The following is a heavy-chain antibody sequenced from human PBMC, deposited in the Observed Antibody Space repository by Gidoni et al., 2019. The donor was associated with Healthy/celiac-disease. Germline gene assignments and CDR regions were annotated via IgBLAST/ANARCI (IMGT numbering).Heavy chain of an antibody. CDR2: INSDGSST. CDR3: ARSRVMDTMVRGGDLYNWFDP. Sequence: EVQLVESGGGLVQPGGSLRLSCAASGFPFRSYWMHWVRQAPGKGLVWVSRINSDGSSTSYADSVKGRFTISRDNAKNTLYLQMNSLRAEDTAVYYCARSRVMDTMVRGGDLYNWFDPWGQGTLVTVSS. V-gene: IGHV3-74*01. D-gene: IGHD3-10*01. CDR1: GFPFRSYW. J-gene: IGHJ5*02.